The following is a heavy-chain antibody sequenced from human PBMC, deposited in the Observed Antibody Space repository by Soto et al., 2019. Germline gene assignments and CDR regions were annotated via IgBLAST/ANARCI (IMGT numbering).Heavy chain of an antibody. CDR2: TSANNDDT. J-gene: IGHJ6*02. CDR3: AKDPYALVRGAPRWHYYYGMDV. V-gene: IGHV1-18*04. D-gene: IGHD3-10*01. Sequence: GASVKVSCKASGYIFTHYGFSWVRQAPGQGLEWMAWTSANNDDTNCAPKVQGRVTLTTDTSTGTAYMELRSLTSEDTAVYYCAKDPYALVRGAPRWHYYYGMDVWGQGTTVTVSS. CDR1: GYIFTHYG.